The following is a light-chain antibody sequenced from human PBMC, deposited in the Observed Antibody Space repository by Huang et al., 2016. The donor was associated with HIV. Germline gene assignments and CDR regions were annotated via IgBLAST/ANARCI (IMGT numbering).Light chain of an antibody. CDR1: QNISGW. CDR2: KAS. CDR3: QQYKSYST. Sequence: DIQMTQSPSTLSASVGDRVTITCRASQNISGWLAWYQQKPGKAPKLLIYKASSLESGVRSRFSGSGSGTEFPLTISSLQPDDLATYHCQQYKSYSTFGQGTKLEIK. V-gene: IGKV1-5*03. J-gene: IGKJ2*01.